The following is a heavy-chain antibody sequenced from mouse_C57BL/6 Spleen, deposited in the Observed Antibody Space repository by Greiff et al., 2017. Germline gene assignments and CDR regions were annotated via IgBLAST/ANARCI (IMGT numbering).Heavy chain of an antibody. CDR2: IYPGSGNT. V-gene: IGHV1-76*01. CDR3: ARVGFTTPFAY. D-gene: IGHD1-1*01. Sequence: QVQLKQSGAELVRPGASVKLSCKASGYTFTDYYINWVKQRPGQGLEWIARIYPGSGNTYYNEKFKGKATLTAEKSSSTAYMQLSSLTSEDSAVYFCARVGFTTPFAYWGQGTLVTVSA. CDR1: GYTFTDYY. J-gene: IGHJ3*01.